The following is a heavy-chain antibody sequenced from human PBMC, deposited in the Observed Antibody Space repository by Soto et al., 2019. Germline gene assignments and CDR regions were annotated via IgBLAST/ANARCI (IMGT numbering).Heavy chain of an antibody. CDR1: GYTFTSYG. CDR2: ISAYNGNT. J-gene: IGHJ4*02. CDR3: ARVVGQYDSSGPFDY. Sequence: GASVKVSCKASGYTFTSYGISWVRQAPGQGLEWMGWISAYNGNTNYAQKLQGRVTMTTDTSTSTAYMELSSLRSEDTAVYYCARVVGQYDSSGPFDYWGQGTLVTV. D-gene: IGHD3-22*01. V-gene: IGHV1-18*01.